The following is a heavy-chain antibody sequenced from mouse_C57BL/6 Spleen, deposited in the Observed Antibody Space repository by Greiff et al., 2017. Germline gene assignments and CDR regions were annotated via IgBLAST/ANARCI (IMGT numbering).Heavy chain of an antibody. D-gene: IGHD1-1*01. CDR1: GYTFTSYW. Sequence: VQLQQPGAELVKPGASVKMSCKASGYTFTSYWITWVKQRPGQGLEWIGDIYPGSGSTNYNEKFKSKATLTVDTSSSTAYMQLSSLTSEDSAVYYCARLTTVVEGFDYWGQGTTLTVSS. CDR3: ARLTTVVEGFDY. V-gene: IGHV1-55*01. J-gene: IGHJ2*01. CDR2: IYPGSGST.